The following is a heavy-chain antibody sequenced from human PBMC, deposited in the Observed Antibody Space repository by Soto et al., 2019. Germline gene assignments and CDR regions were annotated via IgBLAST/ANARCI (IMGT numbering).Heavy chain of an antibody. J-gene: IGHJ4*02. D-gene: IGHD3-10*01. Sequence: QLQLVQSGVEVKKPGSSLKVSCQASGDTLTSYGISWVRQAPGQGLEWMGWVSPYSRNTNYSPKVQGRVTLTTDTTTSTAYMELRSLTSVDTAVYYCAAGTFLGPWQYWGQGTLVTVSS. CDR1: GDTLTSYG. CDR2: VSPYSRNT. CDR3: AAGTFLGPWQY. V-gene: IGHV1-18*01.